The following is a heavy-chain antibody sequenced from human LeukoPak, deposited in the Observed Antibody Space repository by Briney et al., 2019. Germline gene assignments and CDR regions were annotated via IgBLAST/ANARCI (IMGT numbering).Heavy chain of an antibody. D-gene: IGHD3-22*01. CDR2: IYTSGST. J-gene: IGHJ3*02. CDR3: ARWDSSGYYFDAFDI. CDR1: GGSISSGSYY. V-gene: IGHV4-61*02. Sequence: SETLSLTXTVSGGSISSGSYYWSWIRQPAGKGLEWIGRIYTSGSTNYNPSLKSRVTISVDTSKNQFSLKLSSVTAADTAVYYCARWDSSGYYFDAFDIWGQGTMVTVSS.